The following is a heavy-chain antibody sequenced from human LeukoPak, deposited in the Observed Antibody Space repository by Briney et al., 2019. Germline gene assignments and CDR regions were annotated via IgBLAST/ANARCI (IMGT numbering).Heavy chain of an antibody. J-gene: IGHJ4*02. CDR3: AKVIIAVHGYNLGPIDY. CDR2: VSGSCGHT. CDR1: GFTFSNYA. D-gene: IGHD5-24*01. V-gene: IGHV3-23*01. Sequence: GGSLRLSCAGSGFTFSNYAMAWVRQAPGKGLEWVSAVSGSCGHTYYADSVKGRFTISRDNSKNILYLQMNSLRAEDTAVYYCAKVIIAVHGYNLGPIDYWGQGTLVTVSS.